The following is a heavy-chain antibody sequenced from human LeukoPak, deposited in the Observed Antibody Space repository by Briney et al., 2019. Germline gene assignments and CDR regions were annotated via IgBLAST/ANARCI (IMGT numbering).Heavy chain of an antibody. J-gene: IGHJ5*02. CDR2: IYYSGST. CDR3: ARRLERRTVAVDWFDP. Sequence: PSETLSLTCTVSGGSISSYYWSWLRQPPGKGLEWIGYIYYSGSTNYNPSLKSRVTISVDTSKNQFSLKLSSVTAADTAVYYCARRLERRTVAVDWFDPWGQGTLVTVSS. V-gene: IGHV4-59*12. D-gene: IGHD1-1*01. CDR1: GGSISSYY.